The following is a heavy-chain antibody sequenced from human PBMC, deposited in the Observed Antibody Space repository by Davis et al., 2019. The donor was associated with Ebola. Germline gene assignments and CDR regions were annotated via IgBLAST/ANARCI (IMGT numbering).Heavy chain of an antibody. CDR1: GFTYSNFD. CDR2: VRAAGTET. CDR3: AKGGGTSSSDFRRT. J-gene: IGHJ5*02. D-gene: IGHD6-6*01. V-gene: IGHV3-23*01. Sequence: GESLKISCAASGFTYSNFDMSWVRQAPGKGLEWVSSVRAAGTETFYADSVKGRFTISRDNSKNTLYLQMNSLRAEDTAVYYCAKGGGTSSSDFRRTWGQGTLVTVSS.